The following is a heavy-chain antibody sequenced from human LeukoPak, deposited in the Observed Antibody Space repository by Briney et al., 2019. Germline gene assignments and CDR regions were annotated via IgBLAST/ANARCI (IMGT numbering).Heavy chain of an antibody. D-gene: IGHD3-10*01. V-gene: IGHV5-51*01. J-gene: IGHJ3*02. Sequence: GESLKISCKGSGCSFTSYWIGWVRQMPGKGLEWMGIIYPGDSDTRYSPSFQGQVTISADKSISTAYLQWSSLKASDTAMYYCARRYGSGTSAGDAFDIWGQGTMVTVSS. CDR2: IYPGDSDT. CDR1: GCSFTSYW. CDR3: ARRYGSGTSAGDAFDI.